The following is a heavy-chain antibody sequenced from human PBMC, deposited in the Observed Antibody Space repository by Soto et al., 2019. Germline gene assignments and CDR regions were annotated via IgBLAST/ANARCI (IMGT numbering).Heavy chain of an antibody. Sequence: SETLSLTCTVSVGSIRSGGYYWSWIRQHPGKGLEWIGYIYYSGSTYYNPSLKSRVTISVDTSKNQFSLKLSSVTAADTAVYYCARSGYSYGPNPLLYWGQGTLVT. CDR3: ARSGYSYGPNPLLY. CDR1: VGSIRSGGYY. CDR2: IYYSGST. D-gene: IGHD5-18*01. J-gene: IGHJ4*02. V-gene: IGHV4-31*03.